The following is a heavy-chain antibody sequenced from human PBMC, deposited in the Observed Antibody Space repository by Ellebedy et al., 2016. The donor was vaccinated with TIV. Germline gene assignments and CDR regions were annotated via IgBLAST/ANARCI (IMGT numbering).Heavy chain of an antibody. V-gene: IGHV3-23*01. CDR2: IGGGGGSP. D-gene: IGHD3-16*01. Sequence: GESLKISCAASGFTFSNYAMSWLRQTPGKGLEWVSAIGGGGGSPNYADSVKGRFTISRDNSKKTLYLQMNSLRVKDTAVYHCARGMRVMSYYYGMDVWGQGTTVTVSS. CDR3: ARGMRVMSYYYGMDV. J-gene: IGHJ6*02. CDR1: GFTFSNYA.